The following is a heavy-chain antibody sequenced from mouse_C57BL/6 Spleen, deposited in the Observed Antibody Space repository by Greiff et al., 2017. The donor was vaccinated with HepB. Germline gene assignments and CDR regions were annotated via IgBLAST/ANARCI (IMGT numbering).Heavy chain of an antibody. CDR1: GYSFTDYN. CDR2: INPNYGTT. J-gene: IGHJ2*01. V-gene: IGHV1-39*01. D-gene: IGHD1-1*01. Sequence: VQLKQSGPELVKPGASVKISCKASGYSFTDYNMNWVKQCNGKSLEWIGVINPNYGTTSYNQKFKGKATLTVDQSSSTAYMQLNSLTSEDSAVYYCARKDYYGRSYYFDYWGQGTTLTVSS. CDR3: ARKDYYGRSYYFDY.